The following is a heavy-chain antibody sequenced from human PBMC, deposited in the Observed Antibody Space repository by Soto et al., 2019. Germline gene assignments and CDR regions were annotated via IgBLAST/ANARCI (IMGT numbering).Heavy chain of an antibody. J-gene: IGHJ4*02. D-gene: IGHD2-15*01. CDR2: IIPILGIA. CDR3: AINNDFYCSGGSCYIDY. V-gene: IGHV1-69*02. CDR1: GGTFSSYT. Sequence: ASVKVSCKASGGTFSSYTISWVRQAPGQGLEWMGRIIPILGIANYAQKFQGRVTITADKSTSTAYMELSSLRSEDTAVYYCAINNDFYCSGGSCYIDYWGQGTLVTVSS.